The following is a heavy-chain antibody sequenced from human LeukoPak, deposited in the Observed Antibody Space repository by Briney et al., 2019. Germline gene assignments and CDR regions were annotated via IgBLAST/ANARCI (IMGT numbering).Heavy chain of an antibody. D-gene: IGHD3-22*01. CDR1: GYTFTSYY. CDR3: GRDEYYYDSSGYYGY. J-gene: IGHJ4*02. CDR2: INPSGGST. V-gene: IGHV1-46*01. Sequence: ASVKVSCKASGYTFTSYYMHWVRQAPGQGLEWMGIINPSGGSTSYAQKFQGRVTMTRDTSTSTVYMELSSLRSEDTAVYYCGRDEYYYDSSGYYGYWGQGTLVTVSS.